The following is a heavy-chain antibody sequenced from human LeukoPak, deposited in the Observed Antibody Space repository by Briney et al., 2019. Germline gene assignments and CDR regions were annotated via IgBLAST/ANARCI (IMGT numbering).Heavy chain of an antibody. Sequence: GGSLRLSCAASGFTFSSYAMSWVRQAPGKGLEWVSAISGSGGSTYYADSVKGRFTISRDNSKNTLYLLMNSLRAEDTAVYYCATVPPYCSSTSCYSVYWGQGTLVTVSS. V-gene: IGHV3-23*01. CDR1: GFTFSSYA. J-gene: IGHJ4*02. CDR2: ISGSGGST. CDR3: ATVPPYCSSTSCYSVY. D-gene: IGHD2-2*01.